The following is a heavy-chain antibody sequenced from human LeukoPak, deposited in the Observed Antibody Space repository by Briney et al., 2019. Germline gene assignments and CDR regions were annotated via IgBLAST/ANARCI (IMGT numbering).Heavy chain of an antibody. J-gene: IGHJ4*02. Sequence: PSETLSLTCTVSGGSISSYYWSWIRQPPGKGLEWIGYISYSGSTNYNPSLKNRVTISIDTSKNQFSLKLSSATAADTAVYFCAREYSSSSPPLYWGQGTLVTVSS. CDR1: GGSISSYY. CDR2: ISYSGST. CDR3: AREYSSSSPPLY. V-gene: IGHV4-59*01. D-gene: IGHD6-13*01.